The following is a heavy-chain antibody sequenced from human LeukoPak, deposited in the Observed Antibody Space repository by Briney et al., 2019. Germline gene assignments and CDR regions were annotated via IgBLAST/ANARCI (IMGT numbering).Heavy chain of an antibody. V-gene: IGHV3-23*01. J-gene: IGHJ3*02. Sequence: GGSLRLSCAASGFTFSSYAMRWVRQAPGKGLEWVSGIGGGGGSTYYADSVKGRFTISRDNSKNTLYLQMNSLRAEDTAVYYCAKDLGWYGAFDIWGQGTMVTVSS. CDR3: AKDLGWYGAFDI. CDR1: GFTFSSYA. D-gene: IGHD6-19*01. CDR2: IGGGGGST.